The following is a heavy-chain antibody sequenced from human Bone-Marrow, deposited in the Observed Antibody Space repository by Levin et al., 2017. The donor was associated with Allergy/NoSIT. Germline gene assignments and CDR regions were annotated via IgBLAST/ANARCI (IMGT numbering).Heavy chain of an antibody. CDR2: IYYSGST. V-gene: IGHV4-61*01. CDR1: GGSVSSGSYY. D-gene: IGHD5-18*01. J-gene: IGHJ4*02. CDR3: ARVPPEEDTAMATIFDY. Sequence: RTSETLSLTCTVSGGSVSSGSYYWSWIRQPPGKGLEWIGYIYYSGSTNYNPSLKSRVTISVDTSKNQFSLKLSSVTAADTAVYYCARVPPEEDTAMATIFDYWGQGTLVTVSS.